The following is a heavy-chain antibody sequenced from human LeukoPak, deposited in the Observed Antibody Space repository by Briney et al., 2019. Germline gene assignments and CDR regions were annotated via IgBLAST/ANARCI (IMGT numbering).Heavy chain of an antibody. Sequence: GGSLRLSCAASGFIVSRNYMNWVRQSPGEGLEWVSVIYSGGNTYYADSVKGRFTISRDNSKNTVNLQMNDLRAEDTAVYYCARSWDARLNFDYWGQGTLVTVSS. V-gene: IGHV3-66*02. CDR2: IYSGGNT. D-gene: IGHD1-26*01. CDR3: ARSWDARLNFDY. CDR1: GFIVSRNY. J-gene: IGHJ4*02.